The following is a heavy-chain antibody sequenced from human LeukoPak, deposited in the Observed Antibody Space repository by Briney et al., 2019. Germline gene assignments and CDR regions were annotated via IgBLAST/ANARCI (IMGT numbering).Heavy chain of an antibody. J-gene: IGHJ4*02. CDR3: ASGGSYGLLDY. D-gene: IGHD5-18*01. CDR1: GFTVSYNY. CDR2: VYSGGST. Sequence: PGGSLRLSCAASGFTVSYNYMNWVRQAPGTGLEWVSVVYSGGSTYYADSVKGRFTISRGNSKNTVYLQMNSLRAEDTAVYFCASGGSYGLLDYWGQGTLVTVSS. V-gene: IGHV3-53*01.